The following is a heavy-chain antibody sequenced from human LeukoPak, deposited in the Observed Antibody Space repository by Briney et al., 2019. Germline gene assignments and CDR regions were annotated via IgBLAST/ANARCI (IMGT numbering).Heavy chain of an antibody. CDR2: IYSGGST. CDR1: GLTISNNF. J-gene: IGHJ4*02. D-gene: IGHD1-26*01. V-gene: IGHV3-53*01. Sequence: GGSLRLSCAASGLTISNNFMGWVRQAPGKGLEWVSLIYSGGSTYSADSVKGRFTISRDDSKNTLYLQMNSLRAEDTAVYYCVKDLGRYRNNCFDYWGQGTLVTVSS. CDR3: VKDLGRYRNNCFDY.